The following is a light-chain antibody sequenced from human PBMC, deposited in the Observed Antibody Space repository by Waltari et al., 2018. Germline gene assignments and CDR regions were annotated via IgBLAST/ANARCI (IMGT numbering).Light chain of an antibody. CDR2: GAS. CDR3: QQYHNWPRV. V-gene: IGKV3-15*01. Sequence: EIVMTQSPATLSVSPGERATLSCKASQRVITNLPWYQQKHGQPPRLLIYGASARATGIPDRFSGSGFGTEFTLAISSLQSEDSAIYYCQQYHNWPRVFGQGTKVEIK. J-gene: IGKJ1*01. CDR1: QRVITN.